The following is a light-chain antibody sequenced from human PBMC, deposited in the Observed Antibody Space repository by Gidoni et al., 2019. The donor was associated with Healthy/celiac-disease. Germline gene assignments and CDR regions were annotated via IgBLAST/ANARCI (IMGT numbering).Light chain of an antibody. J-gene: IGLJ2*01. Sequence: QSVLTQPPSASGTPGQRVTISCSGSSSNIGSNYVYWYQQLPGTAPKLLIYRNTQRPSVVPDRFSGSKSGTSASLAISGLRSEDEADYYCAAWDDSLSVVFGGGTKLTVL. CDR1: SSNIGSNY. V-gene: IGLV1-47*01. CDR3: AAWDDSLSVV. CDR2: RNT.